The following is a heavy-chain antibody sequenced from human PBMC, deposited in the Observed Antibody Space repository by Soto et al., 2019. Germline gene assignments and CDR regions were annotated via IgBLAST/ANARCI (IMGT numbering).Heavy chain of an antibody. CDR3: AREPYCSSTSCHIHAFDI. V-gene: IGHV3-53*01. D-gene: IGHD2-2*01. CDR2: IYSGGST. CDR1: GFTVSSNY. J-gene: IGHJ3*02. Sequence: GGSLRLSCAASGFTVSSNYMSWVRQAPGKGLEWVSVIYSGGSTYYADSMKGRFTISRDNSKNTLYLQMNSLRAEDTAVYYCAREPYCSSTSCHIHAFDIWGQGTMVTVSS.